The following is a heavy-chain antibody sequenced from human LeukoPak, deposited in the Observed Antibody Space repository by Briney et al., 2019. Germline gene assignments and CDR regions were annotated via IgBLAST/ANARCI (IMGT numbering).Heavy chain of an antibody. CDR2: IYYSGST. CDR3: ARDTGIYPHYAFDI. CDR1: GGSISSYY. J-gene: IGHJ3*02. V-gene: IGHV4-59*12. Sequence: SETLSLTCTVSGGSISSYYWSWIRQPPGKGLEWIGYIYYSGSTNYSPSLKSRVTISVDTSKNQFSLKLSSVTAADTAVYYCARDTGIYPHYAFDIWGQGTMVTVSS. D-gene: IGHD1-14*01.